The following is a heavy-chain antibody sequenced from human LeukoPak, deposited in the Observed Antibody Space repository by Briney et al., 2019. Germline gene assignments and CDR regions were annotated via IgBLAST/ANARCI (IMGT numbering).Heavy chain of an antibody. CDR3: ARVSPNTVTTLKYFDY. V-gene: IGHV3-30*02. CDR1: GFTFSRYG. J-gene: IGHJ4*02. Sequence: PGGSLRLSCAASGFTFSRYGMHWVRQAPGKGLEWVAFIRYDEKNKYYADSVKGRFTISRDNSKNTLYLQMNSLRAEDTAVYYCARVSPNTVTTLKYFDYWGQGTLVTVSS. CDR2: IRYDEKNK. D-gene: IGHD4-17*01.